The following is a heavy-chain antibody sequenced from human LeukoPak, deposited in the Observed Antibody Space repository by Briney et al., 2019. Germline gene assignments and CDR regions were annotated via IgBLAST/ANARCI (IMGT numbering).Heavy chain of an antibody. V-gene: IGHV4-59*08. J-gene: IGHJ4*02. D-gene: IGHD3-10*01. CDR2: YSGST. Sequence: MPSETLSLTCTVSGGSISSYYWSWIRQPPGKGLEWIGYYSGSTNYSPSLKSRVTISVDTSKNQFSLKLSSVTAADTAVYYCARQGKSMVRGVINGEFDYWGQGTLVTVSS. CDR1: GGSISSYY. CDR3: ARQGKSMVRGVINGEFDY.